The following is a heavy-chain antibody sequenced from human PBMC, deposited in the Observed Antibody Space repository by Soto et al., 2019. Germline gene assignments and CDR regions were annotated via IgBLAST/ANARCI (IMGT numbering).Heavy chain of an antibody. CDR3: AKDMYYYDSSGPR. CDR2: ISSSSSTI. Sequence: EVQLVESGGGLVQPGGSLRLSCAASGFTFSSYSMNWVRQAPGKGLEWVSYISSSSSTIYYAASVKGRFTISRDNAKNSLYLQMNSLRDEDTAVYYCAKDMYYYDSSGPRWGQGTLVTVSS. D-gene: IGHD3-22*01. V-gene: IGHV3-48*02. CDR1: GFTFSSYS. J-gene: IGHJ4*02.